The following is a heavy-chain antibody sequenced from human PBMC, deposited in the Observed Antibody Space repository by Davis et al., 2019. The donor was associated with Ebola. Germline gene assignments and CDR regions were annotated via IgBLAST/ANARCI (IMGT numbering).Heavy chain of an antibody. CDR3: VRDSRNSFQH. CDR2: IYSRGTT. CDR1: GFAVSGNY. Sequence: GESLKISCAASGFAVSGNYMSWVRQAPGKGLEWVSVIYSRGTTYYADSVKGRFTISRDNAKNSLYLQMNSLRAEDTAEYYCVRDSRNSFQHWGQGTLVTVSS. V-gene: IGHV3-53*01. D-gene: IGHD4-23*01. J-gene: IGHJ1*01.